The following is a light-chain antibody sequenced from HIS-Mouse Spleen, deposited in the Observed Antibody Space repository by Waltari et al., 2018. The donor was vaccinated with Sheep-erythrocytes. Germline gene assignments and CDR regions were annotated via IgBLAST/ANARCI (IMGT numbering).Light chain of an antibody. V-gene: IGLV3-1*01. CDR1: KLGDKY. J-gene: IGLJ2*01. CDR3: QAWDSSTAV. Sequence: SYELTQPPPVSVSPGQPASTPCSGDKLGDKYACWYQQKPGQSPVLVIYQDSKRPSGIPERFSGSNSGNTATLTISGTQAMDEADYYCQAWDSSTAVFGGGTKLTVL. CDR2: QDS.